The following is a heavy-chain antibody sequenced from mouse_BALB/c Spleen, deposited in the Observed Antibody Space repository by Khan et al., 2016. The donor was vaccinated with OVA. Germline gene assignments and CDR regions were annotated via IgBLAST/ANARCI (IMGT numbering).Heavy chain of an antibody. CDR3: TRGGYSSFAY. Sequence: EVQLQQSGTVLARPGSSVKMSCKTSGYSFTNYLIHWVKQRPGQGLEWIGDIYPGNSETTYNQKFKDKAKLTADTSASTAYMELSSLTNEDFAVYYVTRGGYSSFAYWGQGTLVTVSA. J-gene: IGHJ3*01. D-gene: IGHD2-12*01. CDR1: GYSFTNYL. CDR2: IYPGNSET. V-gene: IGHV1-5*01.